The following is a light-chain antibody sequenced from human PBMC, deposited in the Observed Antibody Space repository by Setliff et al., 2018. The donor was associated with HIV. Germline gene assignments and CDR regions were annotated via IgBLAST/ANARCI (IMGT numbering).Light chain of an antibody. CDR3: SSYAGTNHPYV. CDR1: SSDVGGYNY. CDR2: EVN. Sequence: QSVLTQPPSASGSPGQSVTISCTGTSSDVGGYNYVSWYQHHPGRPPKLLIYEVNQRPSGVPDRFSGSQSGNTASLTVSGLQAEDEADYYCSSYAGTNHPYVFGTGTKVTVL. V-gene: IGLV2-8*01. J-gene: IGLJ1*01.